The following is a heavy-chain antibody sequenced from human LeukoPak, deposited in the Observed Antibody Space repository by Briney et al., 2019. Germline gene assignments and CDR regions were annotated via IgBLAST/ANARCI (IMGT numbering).Heavy chain of an antibody. J-gene: IGHJ3*01. D-gene: IGHD4-17*01. CDR1: GGSISSYY. V-gene: IGHV4-59*12. CDR2: IYYSGST. Sequence: PSETLSLTCTVSGGSISSYYWSWIRQPPGKGLEWIGYIYYSGSTNYNPSLKSRVTISIDTSKNQFSLRLTSVTAADTSFYYCARVGHPTQRRVLSAVTIPTAGAFDFWGPGTLVTVSS. CDR3: ARVGHPTQRRVLSAVTIPTAGAFDF.